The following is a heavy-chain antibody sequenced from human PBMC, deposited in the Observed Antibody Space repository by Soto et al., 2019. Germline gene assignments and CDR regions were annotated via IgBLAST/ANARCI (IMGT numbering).Heavy chain of an antibody. CDR1: GGTFSSYT. CDR3: ARSLSGYGGYELDC. Sequence: SVKVSCKASGGTFSSYTISWVRQAPGQGLEWMGRIIPILGIANYAQKFQGRVTITADKSTSTAYMELSSLRSEDTAVYYCARSLSGYGGYELDCWGQGTLVTVSS. CDR2: IIPILGIA. D-gene: IGHD5-12*01. J-gene: IGHJ4*02. V-gene: IGHV1-69*02.